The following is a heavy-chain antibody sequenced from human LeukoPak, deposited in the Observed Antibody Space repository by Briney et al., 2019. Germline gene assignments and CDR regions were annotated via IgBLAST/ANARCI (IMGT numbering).Heavy chain of an antibody. CDR2: IYYSGST. CDR3: ARGATTVTTIWFDP. CDR1: GGSISSSSYY. D-gene: IGHD4-17*01. V-gene: IGHV4-39*07. Sequence: SETLSLTCTVSGGSISSSSYYWGWIRQPPGKGLEWIGSIYYSGSTYYNPSLKSRVTISVDTSKNQFSLKLSSVTAADTAVYYCARGATTVTTIWFDPWGQGTLVTVSS. J-gene: IGHJ5*02.